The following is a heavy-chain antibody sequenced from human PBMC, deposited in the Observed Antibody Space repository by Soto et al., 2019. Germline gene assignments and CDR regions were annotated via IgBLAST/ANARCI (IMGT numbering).Heavy chain of an antibody. J-gene: IGHJ5*02. V-gene: IGHV3-48*02. Sequence: GGSLRLSCAASGFTFSSYSMNWVRQAPGKGLEWVSYISSSSSTIYYAASVKGRLTISRDNAKNSLYLQMNSLRDEDTAVYYCAREQLSFAQIRLGELSSGEDPWGQGTLVTVSS. CDR1: GFTFSSYS. CDR3: AREQLSFAQIRLGELSSGEDP. D-gene: IGHD3-16*02. CDR2: ISSSSSTI.